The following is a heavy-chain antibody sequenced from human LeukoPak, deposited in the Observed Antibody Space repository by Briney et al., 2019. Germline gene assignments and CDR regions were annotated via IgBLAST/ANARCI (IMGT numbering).Heavy chain of an antibody. CDR3: ARDTVDSSGFPYGMDV. CDR1: GYSFTDYY. Sequence: ASVKVSCKASGYSFTDYYMHWVRQAPGQGLEWMVWINPNSGGTNYAQKFQGRVTMTRDTSISTAYMDLSRLRSDATAVYYCARDTVDSSGFPYGMDVWGQGTTVTVSS. J-gene: IGHJ6*02. V-gene: IGHV1-2*02. CDR2: INPNSGGT. D-gene: IGHD3-22*01.